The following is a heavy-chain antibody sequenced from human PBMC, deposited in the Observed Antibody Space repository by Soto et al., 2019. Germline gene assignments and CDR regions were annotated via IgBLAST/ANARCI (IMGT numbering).Heavy chain of an antibody. D-gene: IGHD6-13*01. Sequence: GASVKVSCKASGYTFTSYGISWVRQAPGQGLEWMGWISAYNGNTNYSQKLQGRVTMTTDTSTSTAYMELRGLRSDDTAVYYCARDIIAAAGTPTYYYYMDVWGKGTTVTVSS. CDR1: GYTFTSYG. V-gene: IGHV1-18*01. CDR3: ARDIIAAAGTPTYYYYMDV. J-gene: IGHJ6*03. CDR2: ISAYNGNT.